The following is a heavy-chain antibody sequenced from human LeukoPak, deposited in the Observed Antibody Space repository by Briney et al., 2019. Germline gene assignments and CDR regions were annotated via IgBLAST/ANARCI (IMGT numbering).Heavy chain of an antibody. V-gene: IGHV3-30*02. CDR3: AKGAAYSISWEYYYYYYMDV. CDR1: GFTFSSYG. CDR2: IRYDGSNK. J-gene: IGHJ6*03. Sequence: GGSLRLSCAASGFTFSSYGMHWVRQAPGKGLEWVAFIRYDGSNKYYADSVKGRFTISRDNSKNTLYLQMNSLRAEDTAVYYCAKGAAYSISWEYYYYYYMDVWGKGTTVTVSS. D-gene: IGHD6-6*01.